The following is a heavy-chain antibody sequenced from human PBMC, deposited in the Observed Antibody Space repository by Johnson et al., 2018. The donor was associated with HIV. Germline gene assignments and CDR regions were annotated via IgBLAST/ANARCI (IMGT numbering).Heavy chain of an antibody. V-gene: IGHV3-11*01. CDR1: GFTFSDYY. Sequence: QVYLVESGGGLVKPGGSLRLSCAASGFTFSDYYMSWIRQAPGKGLEWVSYISSSGSTIYYADSVKGRFTISRDNAKNSLYLQMNSLRAEDTALYYCAKVKSWGLDAFDIWGQGTMVTVSS. CDR2: ISSSGSTI. CDR3: AKVKSWGLDAFDI. D-gene: IGHD7-27*01. J-gene: IGHJ3*02.